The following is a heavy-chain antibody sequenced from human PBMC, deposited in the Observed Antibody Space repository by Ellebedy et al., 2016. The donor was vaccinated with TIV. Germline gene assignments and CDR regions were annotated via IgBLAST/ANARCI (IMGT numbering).Heavy chain of an antibody. J-gene: IGHJ5*02. CDR1: GYTFTGYY. Sequence: AASVKVSCKASGYTFTGYYIHWVRQAPGQGLEWMGWINPNSGGTNDAEKFQGRVTMTRDTSISTAYMELSRLRSDDTAVYYCARDLGRYGSVLNWFDPWGQGTLVTVSS. CDR3: ARDLGRYGSVLNWFDP. D-gene: IGHD3-10*01. CDR2: INPNSGGT. V-gene: IGHV1-2*02.